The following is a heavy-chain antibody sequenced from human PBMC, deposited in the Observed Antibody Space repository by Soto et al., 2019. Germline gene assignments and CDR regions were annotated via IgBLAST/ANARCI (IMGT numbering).Heavy chain of an antibody. J-gene: IGHJ6*02. CDR2: IYYSGST. CDR3: ARRSVSGWLQYHYYGMDV. Sequence: PSETLSLTCTVSGGSISSSSYYWGWIRQPPGKGLEWIGSIYYSGSTYYNPSLKSRVTISVDTSKNQFSLKLSSVTAADTAVYYCARRSVSGWLQYHYYGMDVWGQGTTVTVSS. CDR1: GGSISSSSYY. D-gene: IGHD5-12*01. V-gene: IGHV4-39*01.